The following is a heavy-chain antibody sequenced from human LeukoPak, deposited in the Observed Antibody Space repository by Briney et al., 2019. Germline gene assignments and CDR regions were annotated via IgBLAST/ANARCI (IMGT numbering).Heavy chain of an antibody. J-gene: IGHJ6*03. V-gene: IGHV4-39*07. CDR2: IQYTGTT. Sequence: SETLSLTCTVSGGSIRSSSYNWGWIRQPPGKGLEWIGSIQYTGTTYYNPSPKSRVTISVDTSKNQFSLRLSSVTAADTALYYCARTGGSFYFYYYMDVWGKGTTVTVSS. CDR3: ARTGGSFYFYYYMDV. CDR1: GGSIRSSSYN. D-gene: IGHD1-26*01.